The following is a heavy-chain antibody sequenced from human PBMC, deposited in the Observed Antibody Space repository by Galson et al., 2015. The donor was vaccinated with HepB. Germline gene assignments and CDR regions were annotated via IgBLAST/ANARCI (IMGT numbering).Heavy chain of an antibody. V-gene: IGHV3-7*01. D-gene: IGHD3-10*01. J-gene: IGHJ6*02. CDR1: GFTFSSYC. CDR3: AREKGADVRGLLNYRMDV. CDR2: IREDGGAT. Sequence: SLRLSCAASGFTFSSYCMSWVRQAPGKGLEWVGHIREDGGATYYVDSVKGRFTISRDNAKNSLYLQINSLRAEYTAVYYCAREKGADVRGLLNYRMDVWGQGTPVTVSS.